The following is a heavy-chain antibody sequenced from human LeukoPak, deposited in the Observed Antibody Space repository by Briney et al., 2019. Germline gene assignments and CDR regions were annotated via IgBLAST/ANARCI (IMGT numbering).Heavy chain of an antibody. D-gene: IGHD6-19*01. V-gene: IGHV1-69*05. CDR3: ARVGSGATRWFDP. CDR2: IIPIFGTA. J-gene: IGHJ5*02. Sequence: GASVKVSCKASGGTFSSYAISWVRQAPGQGLEWMGGIIPIFGTANYAQKFQGRVTTTTDESTSTAYMELSSLRSEDTAVYYCARVGSGATRWFDPWGQGTLVTVSS. CDR1: GGTFSSYA.